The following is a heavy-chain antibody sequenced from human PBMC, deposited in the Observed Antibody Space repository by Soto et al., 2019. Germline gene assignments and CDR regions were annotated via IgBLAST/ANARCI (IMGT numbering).Heavy chain of an antibody. J-gene: IGHJ6*02. V-gene: IGHV3-15*01. CDR3: TTGVGANGFHYYYNGTDV. CDR2: VKGKSDGEAA. D-gene: IGHD1-26*01. Sequence: EAQLVESGGGVVKPGGSLRLSCAASGFTFRNACMSWVRQAPGKGLEWVGRVKGKSDGEAADYGAPVKGRFINSRDASKNMLYLQLNSLKTEDTAVYYCTTGVGANGFHYYYNGTDVWRRGTTVTVSS. CDR1: GFTFRNAC.